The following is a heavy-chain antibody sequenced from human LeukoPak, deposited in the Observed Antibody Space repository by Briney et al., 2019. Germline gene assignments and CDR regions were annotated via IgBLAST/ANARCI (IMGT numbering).Heavy chain of an antibody. CDR2: IYSGGST. Sequence: GGPLRLSCAASGFIVSSKYMSGLHQAPGKGLEWVSVIYSGGSTYYADSVKGRFTISRDNSKNTLYLQMNSLRAEDTAVYYCARAMKGWGQGTLVTVSS. V-gene: IGHV3-66*01. CDR1: GFIVSSKY. J-gene: IGHJ4*02. CDR3: ARAMKG.